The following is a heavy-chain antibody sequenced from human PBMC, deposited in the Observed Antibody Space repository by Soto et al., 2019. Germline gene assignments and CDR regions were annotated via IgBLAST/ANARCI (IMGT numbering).Heavy chain of an antibody. J-gene: IGHJ3*02. Sequence: GGSLRLSCAASGFTFSNAWMSWVRQAPGKGLEWVGRIKSKTDGGTTDYAAPVKGRFTISRDDSKNTLYLQMNSLKTEDTAVYYCTAQYPDFWSGSDAFDIWGQGTMVTVSS. V-gene: IGHV3-15*01. CDR2: IKSKTDGGTT. CDR3: TAQYPDFWSGSDAFDI. CDR1: GFTFSNAW. D-gene: IGHD3-3*01.